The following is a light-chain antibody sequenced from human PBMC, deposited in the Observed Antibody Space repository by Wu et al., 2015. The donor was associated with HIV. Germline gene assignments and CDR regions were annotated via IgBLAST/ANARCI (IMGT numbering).Light chain of an antibody. V-gene: IGKV1-5*03. J-gene: IGKJ1*01. Sequence: DIQMTQSPSTISASVGDSVTITCRASQTITTSLAWYQQRPGKPPKLLIYRASKLETGIPSRFMGTGSGTEFTLTINGLQPDDFATYSCQQYYTRWTFGQGPRWKS. CDR1: QTITTS. CDR3: QQYYTRWT. CDR2: RAS.